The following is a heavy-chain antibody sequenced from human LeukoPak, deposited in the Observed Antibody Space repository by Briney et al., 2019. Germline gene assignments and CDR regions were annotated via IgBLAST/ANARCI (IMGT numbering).Heavy chain of an antibody. D-gene: IGHD2-2*01. V-gene: IGHV4-59*01. J-gene: IGHJ4*02. CDR2: IYYSGST. CDR3: ARAHTSSYYFDY. CDR1: GGSISSYY. Sequence: PSETLSLTCTVSGGSISSYYWSWIRQPPGKGLEWIGYIYYSGSTNYNPFLKSRVTISVDTSKNQLSLKLSSVTAADTAVYYCARAHTSSYYFDYWGQGTLVTVSS.